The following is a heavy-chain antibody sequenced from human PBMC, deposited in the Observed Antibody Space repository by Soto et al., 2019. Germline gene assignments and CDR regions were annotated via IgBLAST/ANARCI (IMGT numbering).Heavy chain of an antibody. CDR1: GGSISSYY. Sequence: SETLSLTCTVSGGSISSYYWSWIRQPPGKGLEWIGYIYYSGSTNYNPSLKSRVTISVDTSKNQFSLKLSSVTAADTAVYYCARGGRGYYDFWSGYSLFDYWGQGTLVTVSS. V-gene: IGHV4-59*01. J-gene: IGHJ4*02. CDR3: ARGGRGYYDFWSGYSLFDY. CDR2: IYYSGST. D-gene: IGHD3-3*01.